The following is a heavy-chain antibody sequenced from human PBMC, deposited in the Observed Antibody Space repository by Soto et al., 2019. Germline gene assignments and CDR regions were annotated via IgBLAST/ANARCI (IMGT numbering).Heavy chain of an antibody. Sequence: QVQLVQSGAEVKKPGSSVKVSCKASGGTFSSYTISWVRQAPGQGLEWMGRIIPILGIANYAQKFQGRVTITADKSTSTAYMELSSRRYEATAVYYCARTRGVRKGMDVWGQGPTVTVSS. V-gene: IGHV1-69*02. J-gene: IGHJ6*02. CDR3: ARTRGVRKGMDV. CDR1: GGTFSSYT. CDR2: IIPILGIA. D-gene: IGHD3-10*01.